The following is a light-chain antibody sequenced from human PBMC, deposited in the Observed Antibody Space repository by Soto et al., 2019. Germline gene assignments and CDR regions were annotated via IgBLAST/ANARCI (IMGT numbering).Light chain of an antibody. CDR3: QQRHMWPIT. V-gene: IGKV3-11*01. J-gene: IGKJ5*01. Sequence: EVVMRQSPATLAVSRGEVATLACRASQSISTYLAWYQQKPGQAPRLLIYDAYNRATGIPPRFSGSGSGTDFTLTISSLEPEDSAVYYCQQRHMWPITFGQGTRLEIK. CDR1: QSISTY. CDR2: DAY.